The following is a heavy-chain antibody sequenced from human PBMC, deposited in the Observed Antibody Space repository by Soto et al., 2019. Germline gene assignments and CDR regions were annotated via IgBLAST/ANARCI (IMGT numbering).Heavy chain of an antibody. CDR3: TTGSVEGV. V-gene: IGHV3-15*07. J-gene: IGHJ6*01. Sequence: EVQLVESGGGLVKPGGSLRLSCAASDFTITNAWMNWVRQAPGKGLEWVGRIKTKSEGEATDYAAPLKGRFTISRDDSKNTLFLQMNRLKTEDTAVYYCTTGSVEGVWGQGAKVTVSS. D-gene: IGHD2-15*01. CDR2: IKTKSEGEAT. CDR1: DFTITNAW.